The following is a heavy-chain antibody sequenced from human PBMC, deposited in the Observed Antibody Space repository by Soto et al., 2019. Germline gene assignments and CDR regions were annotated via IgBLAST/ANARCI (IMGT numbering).Heavy chain of an antibody. V-gene: IGHV1-69*13. J-gene: IGHJ6*02. CDR2: IIPIFGTA. CDR3: ARKSYGYSSDYYYYGMDV. D-gene: IGHD5-18*01. Sequence: SVKVSCKASGGTFSSYAISWVRQAPGQGLEWMGGIIPIFGTANYAQKFQGRVTITADESTSTAYMELSSLRSEDTAVYYCARKSYGYSSDYYYYGMDVWGQGTTVTVSS. CDR1: GGTFSSYA.